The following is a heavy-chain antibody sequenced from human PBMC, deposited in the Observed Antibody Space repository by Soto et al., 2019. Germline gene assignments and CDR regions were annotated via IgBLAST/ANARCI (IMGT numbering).Heavy chain of an antibody. J-gene: IGHJ4*02. Sequence: GNPSETLSLTCTVSGDSVSSVGFHWAWLRRPPGKGLEWIGYIYNGGSTYYSPSLKSQSHMSRDAPRNHSPLKRTSVTAAETAVYFCARPPFGLDKKSYFDYGGQEKLVTVS. V-gene: IGHV4-30-4*01. D-gene: IGHD3-10*01. CDR1: GDSVSSVGFH. CDR2: IYNGGST. CDR3: ARPPFGLDKKSYFDY.